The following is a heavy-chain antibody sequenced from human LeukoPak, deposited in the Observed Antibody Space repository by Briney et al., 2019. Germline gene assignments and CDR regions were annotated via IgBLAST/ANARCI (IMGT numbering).Heavy chain of an antibody. Sequence: QAGGSLRLSCAASGFTFSSYWMSWVRQAPGKGLEWVANIKQDGSEKYYVDSVKGRFTISRDNAKNSLYLQMNSLRAEDTAVYYCAKAKYQLLLLFSSIFDYWGQGTLVTVSS. J-gene: IGHJ4*02. CDR2: IKQDGSEK. D-gene: IGHD2-2*01. CDR3: AKAKYQLLLLFSSIFDY. V-gene: IGHV3-7*01. CDR1: GFTFSSYW.